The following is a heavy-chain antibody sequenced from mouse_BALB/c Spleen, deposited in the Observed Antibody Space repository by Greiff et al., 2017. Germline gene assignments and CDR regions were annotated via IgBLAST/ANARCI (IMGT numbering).Heavy chain of an antibody. Sequence: QVQLKQSGPGLVQPSQSLSITCTASGFSLTSYGVHWVRQPPGKGLEWLGVIWSGGSTDYNAAFISRLSISKDNSKSQVFFKMNSLQSDDTAVYYCARKRTFYAMDYWGQGTSVTVSS. CDR2: IWSGGST. V-gene: IGHV2-4*02. CDR1: GFSLTSYG. J-gene: IGHJ4*01. CDR3: ARKRTFYAMDY.